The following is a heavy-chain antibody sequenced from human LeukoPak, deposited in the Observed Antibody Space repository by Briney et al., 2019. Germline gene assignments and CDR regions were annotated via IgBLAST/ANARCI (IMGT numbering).Heavy chain of an antibody. V-gene: IGHV4-59*08. J-gene: IGHJ4*02. CDR2: IYYSGST. CDR1: GGSISSYY. CDR3: ARHLVPYGHDY. Sequence: SETLSLTCTVSGGSISSYYWSWIRQPPGKGLEWIGYIYYSGSTNYNPSLKSRVTISVDTSKNQFSLKLSSVTAADTAVYYCARHLVPYGHDYWGQGTLVTASS. D-gene: IGHD2-8*01.